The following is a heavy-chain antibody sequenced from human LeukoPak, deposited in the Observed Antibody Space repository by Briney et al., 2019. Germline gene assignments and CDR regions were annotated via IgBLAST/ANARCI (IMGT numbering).Heavy chain of an antibody. CDR2: ISGNGGST. V-gene: IGHV3-23*01. CDR1: GFTFSTYA. CDR3: AKPPPDSSSWLFDY. Sequence: GGSLRLSCAASGFTFSTYAMSWVRQAPGKGLEWVSTISGNGGSTYYADSVKGRFTISRDNSKNTLYLQMNSLRAEDTAVYCCAKPPPDSSSWLFDYWGQGTLVTVSS. D-gene: IGHD6-13*01. J-gene: IGHJ4*02.